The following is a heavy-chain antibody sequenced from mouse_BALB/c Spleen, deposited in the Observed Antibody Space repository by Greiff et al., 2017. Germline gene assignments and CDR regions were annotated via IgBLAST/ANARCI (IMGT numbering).Heavy chain of an antibody. CDR1: GYTFTSYW. CDR2: INPSTGYT. Sequence: QVQLQQSGAELAKPGASVKMSCKASGYTFTSYWMHWVKQRPGQGLEWIGYINPSTGYTEYSQKFKDKATLTADKSSSTAYMQLSSLTSEDSAVYYCAIDSSGSEAMDYWGQGTSVTVSA. V-gene: IGHV1-7*01. J-gene: IGHJ4*01. D-gene: IGHD3-2*01. CDR3: AIDSSGSEAMDY.